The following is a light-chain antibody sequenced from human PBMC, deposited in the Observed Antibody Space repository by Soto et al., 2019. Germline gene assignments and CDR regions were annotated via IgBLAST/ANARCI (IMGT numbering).Light chain of an antibody. J-gene: IGLJ1*01. CDR1: SSNIGAGYD. V-gene: IGLV1-40*01. Sequence: QSVLTQPPSVSGAPGQRVTISCTGSSSNIGAGYDVHWYQQLPGTAPKLLIYGNSNRPSGVPDRFSGSKSGTSASLAITGLQAGDEADYYCQSYGSSLSGFYVFGTGTKRTVL. CDR3: QSYGSSLSGFYV. CDR2: GNS.